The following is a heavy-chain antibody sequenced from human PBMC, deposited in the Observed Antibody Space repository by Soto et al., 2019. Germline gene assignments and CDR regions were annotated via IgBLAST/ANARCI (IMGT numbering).Heavy chain of an antibody. D-gene: IGHD2-15*01. CDR1: VDSVSSNGAC. CDR3: ARVHCSAGTCLDGLDF. J-gene: IGHJ6*02. V-gene: IGHV6-1*01. Sequence: PSQTLSLTCVISVDSVSSNGACWNWIRQSPSRGLQWLGRIYYRSKWFHDYAASVESRMAINPDTSRNQFSLQLNYVTPEDAAVYYCARVHCSAGTCLDGLDFWGQGTTVTVS. CDR2: IYYRSKWFH.